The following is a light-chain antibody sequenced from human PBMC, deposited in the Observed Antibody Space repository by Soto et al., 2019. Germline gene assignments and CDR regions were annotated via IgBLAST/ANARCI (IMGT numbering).Light chain of an antibody. CDR2: GAS. J-gene: IGKJ4*01. CDR3: QQYKDWPPLT. V-gene: IGKV3D-15*01. CDR1: QSVNIN. Sequence: EIVMTQSPVTLSASPGERVTLSCRASQSVNINLAWYQQRPGQAPRVLIYGASNRASGIPDRFSGSGSGTDFTLTLSSLAPDDFAIYYCQQYKDWPPLTFGGGTRVEIK.